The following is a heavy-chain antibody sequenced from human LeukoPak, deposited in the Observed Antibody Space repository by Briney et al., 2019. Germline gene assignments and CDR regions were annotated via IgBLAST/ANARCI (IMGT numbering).Heavy chain of an antibody. CDR3: ARSIQIWPHSTFDY. V-gene: IGHV4-39*07. CDR2: IYYDGST. Sequence: PSETLSLTCTVSGGSISSSNYYWGWIRQPPGKGLEWIGNIYYDGSTYYNPFLKSRATISVDTSKNQFSLKLSSVTAADTAVYFCARSIQIWPHSTFDYXXXGTLVTVSS. CDR1: GGSISSSNYY. J-gene: IGHJ4*01. D-gene: IGHD5-18*01.